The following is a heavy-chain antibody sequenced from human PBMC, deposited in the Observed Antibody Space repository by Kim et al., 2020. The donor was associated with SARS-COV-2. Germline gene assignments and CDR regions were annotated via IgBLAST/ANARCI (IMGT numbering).Heavy chain of an antibody. CDR1: GFTFSSYA. CDR2: ISYDGSNK. V-gene: IGHV3-30*04. CDR3: ARAGWGVRGVAGY. J-gene: IGHJ4*02. Sequence: GGSLRLSCAASGFTFSSYAMHWVRQAPGKGLEWVAVISYDGSNKYYADSVKGRFTISRDNSKNTLYLQMNSLRAEDTAVYYCARAGWGVRGVAGYWGQGTLVTVSS. D-gene: IGHD3-10*01.